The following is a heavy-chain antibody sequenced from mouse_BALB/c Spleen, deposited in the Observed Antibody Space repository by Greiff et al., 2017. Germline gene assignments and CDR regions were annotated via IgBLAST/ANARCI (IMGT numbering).Heavy chain of an antibody. Sequence: VQLQESGPGLVAPSQSLSITCTVSGFSLTGYGVNWVRQPPGKGLEWLGMIWGDGSTDYNSALKSRLSISKDNSKSQVFLKMNSLQTDDTARYYCARERGNYGGDYAMDYWGQGTSVTVSS. V-gene: IGHV2-6-7*01. J-gene: IGHJ4*01. CDR3: ARERGNYGGDYAMDY. D-gene: IGHD2-1*01. CDR1: GFSLTGYG. CDR2: IWGDGST.